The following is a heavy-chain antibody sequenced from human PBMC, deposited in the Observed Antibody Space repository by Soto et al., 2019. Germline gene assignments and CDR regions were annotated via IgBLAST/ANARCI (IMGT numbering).Heavy chain of an antibody. CDR1: GGSICRGGYY. Sequence: TLSLTCPVCGGSICRGGYYWSWIRQHPGKGLEWIGYIYYSGSTYYNPSLKSRVTISVDTSKNQFSLKLSSVTAADTAVYYCARDRMVGQQLYYYGMDVWGQGTTVTVSS. CDR2: IYYSGST. J-gene: IGHJ6*02. D-gene: IGHD6-13*01. CDR3: ARDRMVGQQLYYYGMDV. V-gene: IGHV4-31*03.